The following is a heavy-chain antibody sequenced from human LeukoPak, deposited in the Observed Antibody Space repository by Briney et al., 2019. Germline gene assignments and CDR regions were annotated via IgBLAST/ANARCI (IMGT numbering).Heavy chain of an antibody. J-gene: IGHJ4*02. D-gene: IGHD2-21*01. Sequence: PGSSLRLSCAASGLTFSSYGMHWVRQAPGKGLEWVAVIWYDGSNKYYADSVKGRFTISRDNSKNTLYLQMNSLRAEDTAVYYCAKDEYHGGEKFDYWGQGTLVTVSS. V-gene: IGHV3-33*06. CDR1: GLTFSSYG. CDR3: AKDEYHGGEKFDY. CDR2: IWYDGSNK.